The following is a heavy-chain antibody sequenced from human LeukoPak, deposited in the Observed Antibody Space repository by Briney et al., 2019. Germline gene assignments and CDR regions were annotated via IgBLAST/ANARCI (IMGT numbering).Heavy chain of an antibody. J-gene: IGHJ4*02. Sequence: GGSLRLSCEASGFTFNTYWMSWVRQAPGKGLEWVANIKQHGSEKYYADSVKGRFTISRDNGKNSVYLQMNSLRAEDAAVYYCARDREPGTSAPRFDYWGQGTLVTVSS. CDR3: ARDREPGTSAPRFDY. CDR1: GFTFNTYW. CDR2: IKQHGSEK. V-gene: IGHV3-7*03. D-gene: IGHD2-2*01.